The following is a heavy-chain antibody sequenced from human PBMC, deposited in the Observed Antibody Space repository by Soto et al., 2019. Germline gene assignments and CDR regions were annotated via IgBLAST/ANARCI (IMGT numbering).Heavy chain of an antibody. CDR1: GFTFSSYG. CDR2: IWYDGSNK. V-gene: IGHV3-33*01. Sequence: WGSLRLSCAASGFTFSSYGMHWVRQAPGKGLEWVAVIWYDGSNKYYADSVKGRFTISRDNSKSTLYLQMNSLRAEDTAVYYCARGSSSVDYWGQGTLVTVSS. D-gene: IGHD6-6*01. J-gene: IGHJ4*02. CDR3: ARGSSSVDY.